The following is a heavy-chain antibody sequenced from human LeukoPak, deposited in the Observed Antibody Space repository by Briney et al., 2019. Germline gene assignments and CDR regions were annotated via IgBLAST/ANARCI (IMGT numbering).Heavy chain of an antibody. CDR2: IYHSGCT. V-gene: IGHV4-4*03. D-gene: IGHD5-18*01. CDR1: GGSTTSSNW. J-gene: IGHJ3*02. Sequence: PRTLSLTCAVSGGSTTSSNWGSGVRQPQGKGLEWIGEIYHSGCTNYNPSLKSRVTISVDKSKNQFSLKLSSVTAADTAVYYFSRDRCGYTAMDHIRAFDIWGQGTMVTVSS. CDR3: SRDRCGYTAMDHIRAFDI.